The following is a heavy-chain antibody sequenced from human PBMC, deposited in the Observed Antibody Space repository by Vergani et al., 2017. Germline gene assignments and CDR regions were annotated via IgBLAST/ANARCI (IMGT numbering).Heavy chain of an antibody. V-gene: IGHV3-7*01. J-gene: IGHJ4*02. CDR1: GFTFSSYW. CDR3: AKDVGSSSGYFDY. CDR2: IKQDGSEK. D-gene: IGHD6-6*01. Sequence: EVQLVESGGGLVQPGGSLRLSCAASGFTFSSYWMSWVRQAPGKGLEWVANIKQDGSEKYYVDSVKGRFTISRDNAKNSLYLQMNSLRAEDTAVYYCAKDVGSSSGYFDYWGQGTLVTVSS.